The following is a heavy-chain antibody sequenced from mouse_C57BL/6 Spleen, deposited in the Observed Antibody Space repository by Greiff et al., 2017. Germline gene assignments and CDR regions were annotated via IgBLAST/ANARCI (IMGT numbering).Heavy chain of an antibody. D-gene: IGHD1-1*01. V-gene: IGHV1-82*01. Sequence: VQLLESGPELVKPGASVKISCKASGYAFSSSRLNWVKQRPGKGLEWIGRIYPGDGDTNYNGKFKGKSTLTADKSSSTAYMQLSSLTSEDSAVYFCARDYYGSSYGAYWGQGTLVTVSA. J-gene: IGHJ3*01. CDR2: IYPGDGDT. CDR1: GYAFSSSR. CDR3: ARDYYGSSYGAY.